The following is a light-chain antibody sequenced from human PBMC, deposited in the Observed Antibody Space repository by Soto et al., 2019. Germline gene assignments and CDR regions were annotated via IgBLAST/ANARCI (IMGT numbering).Light chain of an antibody. V-gene: IGKV3-20*01. CDR2: GAS. J-gene: IGKJ1*01. CDR1: QSVDSSF. Sequence: IVLTQSPGSLSLSPGERATLSCRASQSVDSSFFAWYQKKPGQAPRLLIYGASKRATGIPDRFSGSGSGTDFTLTISRLEPEDFAVYYCQQYVSSVTFGQGNKVEIK. CDR3: QQYVSSVT.